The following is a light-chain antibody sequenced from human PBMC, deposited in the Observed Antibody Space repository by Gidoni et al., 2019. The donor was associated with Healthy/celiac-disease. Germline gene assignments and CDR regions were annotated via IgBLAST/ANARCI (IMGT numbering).Light chain of an antibody. CDR2: DAS. Sequence: HSPPTLSLSPGERATLSCRARQSVSSYLAWYQQKPGQAPRLLIYDASNRATGIPARFSGSGSGTDFTLTISSLEPEDFAVYYCQQRSNWRLTFGGGTKVEIK. CDR1: QSVSSY. CDR3: QQRSNWRLT. J-gene: IGKJ4*01. V-gene: IGKV3-11*01.